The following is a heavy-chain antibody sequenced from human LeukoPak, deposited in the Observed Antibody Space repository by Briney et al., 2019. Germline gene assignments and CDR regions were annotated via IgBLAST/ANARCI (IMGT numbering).Heavy chain of an antibody. CDR3: AREGDYRFLEWFSSTHPPYYFDY. Sequence: PSETLSLTCAVSGYSISSGYYWGWIRQPPGKGLEWIGRINHSGSTYCNPSLKSRVTISVDTSKIQFSRKLSSVTAADTAVYYCAREGDYRFLEWFSSTHPPYYFDYWGQGTLVTVSS. J-gene: IGHJ4*02. D-gene: IGHD3-3*01. V-gene: IGHV4-38-2*02. CDR1: GYSISSGYY. CDR2: INHSGST.